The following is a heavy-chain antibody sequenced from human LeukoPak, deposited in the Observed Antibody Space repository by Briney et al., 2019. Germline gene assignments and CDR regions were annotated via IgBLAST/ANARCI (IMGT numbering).Heavy chain of an antibody. V-gene: IGHV4-59*05. CDR2: IYHSGST. Sequence: PSETLSLTCTVSGGSISSYYWSWIRQPPGKGPEWLGSIYHSGSTDYSPSLKGRVTISVDTSTNQFSLKLTSVTAADTAVYYCARLREYYGSGTYPTDYWGQGTLVTVSS. J-gene: IGHJ4*02. D-gene: IGHD3-10*01. CDR1: GGSISSYY. CDR3: ARLREYYGSGTYPTDY.